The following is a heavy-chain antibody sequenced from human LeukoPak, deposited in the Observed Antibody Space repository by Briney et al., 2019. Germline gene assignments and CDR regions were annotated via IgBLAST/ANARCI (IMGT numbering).Heavy chain of an antibody. D-gene: IGHD3-10*01. V-gene: IGHV3-23*01. J-gene: IGHJ4*02. CDR1: GFTFSSYA. CDR2: ITATGSTA. CDR3: AKDWSRTGIHYFDY. Sequence: GGSLRLSCAASGFTFSSYAMSWVRQTPGRGLEWVSSITATGSTAYYADSVKGRFVISRDNSENTLYLQMNSLRAEDTAVYSCAKDWSRTGIHYFDYWGKGTLATVS.